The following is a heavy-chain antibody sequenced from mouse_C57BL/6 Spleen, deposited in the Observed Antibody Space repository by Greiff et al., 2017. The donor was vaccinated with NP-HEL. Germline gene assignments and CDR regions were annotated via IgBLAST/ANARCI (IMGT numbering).Heavy chain of an antibody. D-gene: IGHD2-3*01. Sequence: EVMLVESGGGLVKPGGSLKLSCAASGFTFSDYGMHWVRQAPEKGLEWVAYISSGSSTIYYADTVKGRFTISRDNAKNTLFLQMTSLRSEDTAMYYCARHGYYPYYAMDYWGQGTSVTVSS. CDR3: ARHGYYPYYAMDY. CDR1: GFTFSDYG. V-gene: IGHV5-17*01. J-gene: IGHJ4*01. CDR2: ISSGSSTI.